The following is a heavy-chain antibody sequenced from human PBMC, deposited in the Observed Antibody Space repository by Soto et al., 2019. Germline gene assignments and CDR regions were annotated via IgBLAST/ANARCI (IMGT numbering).Heavy chain of an antibody. V-gene: IGHV4-34*01. CDR3: ARGYYDILSGRLYFDY. CDR1: GGSFSGYY. CDR2: INHSGST. J-gene: IGHJ4*02. D-gene: IGHD3-9*01. Sequence: QVQLQQWGAGLLKPSETLSLTCAVYGGSFSGYYWSWIRQPPGKGLEWIGEINHSGSTNYNPSLKSRVTISVDTSKNQFSMKLSSVTAADTAVDYWARGYYDILSGRLYFDYWGQGTLVTVSS.